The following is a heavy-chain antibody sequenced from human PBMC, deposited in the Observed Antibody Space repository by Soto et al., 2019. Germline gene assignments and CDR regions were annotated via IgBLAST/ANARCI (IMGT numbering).Heavy chain of an antibody. Sequence: GGSLRLSCTASGFTFGDYAINWVRQVPGKGLEWVSALYDLDGTYYADSVKGRFTTSSDSSRTTVYLQMNSLRPDDTAVYSCATWHLQEHAYDIWGQGTMVTVSS. V-gene: IGHV3-23*01. CDR1: GFTFGDYA. J-gene: IGHJ3*02. CDR2: LYDLDGT. CDR3: ATWHLQEHAYDI. D-gene: IGHD1-1*01.